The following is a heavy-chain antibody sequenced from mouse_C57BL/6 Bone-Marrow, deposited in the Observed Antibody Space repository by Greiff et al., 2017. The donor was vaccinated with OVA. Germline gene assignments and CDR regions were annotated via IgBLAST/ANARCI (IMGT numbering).Heavy chain of an antibody. D-gene: IGHD1-1*01. J-gene: IGHJ3*01. V-gene: IGHV5-15*01. Sequence: EVKLVESGGGLVQPGGSLKLSCAASGFTFSDYGMAWVRQAPRKGPEWVAFISNLAYSIYYADTVTGRFTISRENAKNTLYLEMSSLRSEDTAMYYCARHEGSSGFAYWGQGTLVTVSA. CDR3: ARHEGSSGFAY. CDR1: GFTFSDYG. CDR2: ISNLAYSI.